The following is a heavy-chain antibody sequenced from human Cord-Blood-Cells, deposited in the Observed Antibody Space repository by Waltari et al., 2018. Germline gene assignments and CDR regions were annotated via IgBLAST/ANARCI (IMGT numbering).Heavy chain of an antibody. CDR1: GYTFTSYY. CDR3: ARERGYSYGYPRNHYGMDV. Sequence: QVQLVQSGAEVKKPGASVKVSCKASGYTFTSYYMLWVRPALGQGLEWMGIINPSGGSTSYAQKFQGRVTMTRDTSTSTVYMELSSLRSEDTAVYYCARERGYSYGYPRNHYGMDVWGQGTTVTVSS. J-gene: IGHJ6*02. V-gene: IGHV1-46*01. CDR2: INPSGGST. D-gene: IGHD5-18*01.